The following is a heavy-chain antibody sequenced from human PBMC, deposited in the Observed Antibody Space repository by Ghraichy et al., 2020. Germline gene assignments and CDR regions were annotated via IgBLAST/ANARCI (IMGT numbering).Heavy chain of an antibody. CDR2: THYSGNT. J-gene: IGHJ3*02. CDR1: GASISSSSNY. Sequence: SETLSLPCTVSGASISSSSNYWGWIRQPPGKGLEWIVTTHYSGNTNYNPSLKSRVTVSLDTSKNQFTLKLSSVTAADTAVYYCTRQTSDDAFDIWGQGTMVTVSS. V-gene: IGHV4-39*01. D-gene: IGHD1-26*01. CDR3: TRQTSDDAFDI.